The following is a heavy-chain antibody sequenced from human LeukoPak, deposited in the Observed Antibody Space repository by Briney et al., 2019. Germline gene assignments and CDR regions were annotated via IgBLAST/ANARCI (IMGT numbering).Heavy chain of an antibody. J-gene: IGHJ4*02. Sequence: GGSLRLSCAASGFTFSSYWMHWVRQAPGKGLVWVSRINSDGSSTTYADSVKGRFTIPRDNAKNTLYLQMKSLRAEDTAVYYCARVLGYYYYDFWGQGTLVTVSS. D-gene: IGHD3-10*01. CDR3: ARVLGYYYYDF. CDR2: INSDGSST. V-gene: IGHV3-74*01. CDR1: GFTFSSYW.